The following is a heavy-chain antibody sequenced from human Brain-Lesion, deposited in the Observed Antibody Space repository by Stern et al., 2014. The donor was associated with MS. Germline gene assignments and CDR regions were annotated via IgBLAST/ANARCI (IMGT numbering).Heavy chain of an antibody. J-gene: IGHJ4*02. D-gene: IGHD1-14*01. CDR2: ISWNGGTI. V-gene: IGHV3-9*01. CDR3: ARDITGSSAYLAY. Sequence: EVQLVASGGDLVQPCRSLCLSCAAFGFTFDDYAMHWVRPAPGQCMEWVAGISWNGGTIGYADSVKGRFTTSRDNADSSLYLQMNSLRPEDTALYYCARDITGSSAYLAYWGQGTLVTVSS. CDR1: GFTFDDYA.